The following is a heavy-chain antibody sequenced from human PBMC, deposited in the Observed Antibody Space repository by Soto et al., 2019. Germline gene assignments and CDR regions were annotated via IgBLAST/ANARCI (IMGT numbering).Heavy chain of an antibody. Sequence: AASVKVSCKASGYTFTSYYMHWVRQAPGQGLEWMGIINPSGGSTSYAQKFQGRVTMTRDTSTSTVYMELSSLRSEDTAVYYCARDVCSSTSCYEIFDYWGQGTLVTVSS. CDR2: INPSGGST. V-gene: IGHV1-46*01. CDR1: GYTFTSYY. D-gene: IGHD2-2*01. CDR3: ARDVCSSTSCYEIFDY. J-gene: IGHJ4*02.